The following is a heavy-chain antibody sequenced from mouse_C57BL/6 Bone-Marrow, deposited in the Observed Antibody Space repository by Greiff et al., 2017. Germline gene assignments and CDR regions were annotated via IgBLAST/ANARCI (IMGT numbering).Heavy chain of an antibody. D-gene: IGHD3-2*02. CDR3: ARHGGQLRLRLAWFAY. CDR2: ISGGGGNT. CDR1: GFTFSSYT. J-gene: IGHJ3*01. V-gene: IGHV5-9*01. Sequence: EVKLMESGGGLVKPGGSLKLSCAASGFTFSSYTMSWVRQTPEKRLEWVATISGGGGNTSYPDSVKGRFTISRDNAKNTLYLQMSRLRSEETALYYCARHGGQLRLRLAWFAYWGQGTLVTVSA.